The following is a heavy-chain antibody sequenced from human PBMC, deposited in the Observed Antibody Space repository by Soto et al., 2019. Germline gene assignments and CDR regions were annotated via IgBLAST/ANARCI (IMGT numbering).Heavy chain of an antibody. D-gene: IGHD3-10*01. CDR1: GGSFSGYY. CDR2: INHSGST. V-gene: IGHV4-34*01. J-gene: IGHJ6*02. CDR3: ASVRRGYYYYYGMDV. Sequence: SETLSLTCAVYGGSFSGYYWSWIRQPPGKGLEWIGEINHSGSTNYNPSLKSRVTISVDTSKNQFSLKLSSVTAADTAVYYCASVRRGYYYYYGMDVWGHGTTVTVSS.